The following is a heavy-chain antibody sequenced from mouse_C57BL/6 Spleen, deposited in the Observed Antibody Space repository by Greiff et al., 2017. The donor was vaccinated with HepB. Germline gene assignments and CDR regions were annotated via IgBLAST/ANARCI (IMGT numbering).Heavy chain of an antibody. CDR3: ARGGGNHAMDY. CDR2: IDPSDSYT. Sequence: VQLQQSGAELVKPGASVKLSCKASGYTFTSYWMQWVKQRPGQGLEWIGEIDPSDSYTNYNQKFKGKATLTVDTSSSTAYMQLSSLTSEDSAVYYCARGGGNHAMDYWGQGTSVTVSS. CDR1: GYTFTSYW. V-gene: IGHV1-50*01. D-gene: IGHD2-1*01. J-gene: IGHJ4*01.